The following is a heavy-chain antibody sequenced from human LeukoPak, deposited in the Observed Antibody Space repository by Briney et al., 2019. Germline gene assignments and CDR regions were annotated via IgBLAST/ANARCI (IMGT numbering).Heavy chain of an antibody. D-gene: IGHD6-13*01. CDR1: GGSISSSSYY. CDR2: IYYSGST. Sequence: SETLSLTCTVSGGSISSSSYYWGWIRQPPGKGLEWIGSIYYSGSTYYNPSLKSRVTISVDTSKNQFSLKLSSVTAADTAVYYCARHPQYSSSWYVGRAFDIWGQGTVVTVSS. J-gene: IGHJ3*02. CDR3: ARHPQYSSSWYVGRAFDI. V-gene: IGHV4-39*01.